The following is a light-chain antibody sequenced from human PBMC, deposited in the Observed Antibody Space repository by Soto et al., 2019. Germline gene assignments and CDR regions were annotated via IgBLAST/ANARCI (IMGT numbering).Light chain of an antibody. CDR1: QSGRSYN. CDR2: GAS. J-gene: IGKJ3*01. CDR3: QQYCRSPFT. Sequence: MVLPQSPGALSSSPPERTTLSCRASQSGRSYNLARYQQRPGQAPRALNYGASTTATGNPERFSGSGAGTDFTLTISRLEPEDFAVYYCQQYCRSPFTFGPGTKVGSK. V-gene: IGKV3-20*01.